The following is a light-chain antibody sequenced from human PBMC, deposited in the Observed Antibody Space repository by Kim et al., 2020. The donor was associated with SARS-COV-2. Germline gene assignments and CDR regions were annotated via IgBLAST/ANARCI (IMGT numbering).Light chain of an antibody. V-gene: IGLV3-19*01. CDR1: SLRSYY. CDR2: GKN. Sequence: VALGQTVRIKSQGDSLRSYYATWYQQKPGQAPILVIYGKNNRPSGIPDRFSGSSSGNTASLTITGTQAGDEADYYCNSRDSNDNVVFGGGTKVTVL. CDR3: NSRDSNDNVV. J-gene: IGLJ2*01.